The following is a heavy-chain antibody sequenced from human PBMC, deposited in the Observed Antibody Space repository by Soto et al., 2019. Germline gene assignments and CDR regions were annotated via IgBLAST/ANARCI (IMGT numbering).Heavy chain of an antibody. CDR2: ITSSSDTI. CDR1: GFTIRTYS. CDR3: ARVPSSGSYRSYYYYGMEV. V-gene: IGHV3-48*02. J-gene: IGHJ6*02. D-gene: IGHD1-26*01. Sequence: EVQLVESGGGLVQPGGSLRLSCAASGFTIRTYSMNWVRQAPGQGPEWVSYITSSSDTIYYGDSVQGRFTISRDNARNSLYLQVNSLRDEDTAVYYCARVPSSGSYRSYYYYGMEVWCQGTTVTVSS.